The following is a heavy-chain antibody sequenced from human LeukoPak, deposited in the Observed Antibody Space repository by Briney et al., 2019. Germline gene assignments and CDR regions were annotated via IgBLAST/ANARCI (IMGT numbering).Heavy chain of an antibody. CDR1: GGSISSSSYY. CDR3: ARDHSYYDSSGYYDAFDI. D-gene: IGHD3-22*01. V-gene: IGHV4-61*01. J-gene: IGHJ3*02. Sequence: SETLSLTCTVSGGSISSSSYYWSWIRQPPGKGLEWIGYIYYSGSTNYNPSLKSRVTISVDTSKNQFSLKLSSVTAADTAVYYCARDHSYYDSSGYYDAFDIWGQGTMVTVSS. CDR2: IYYSGST.